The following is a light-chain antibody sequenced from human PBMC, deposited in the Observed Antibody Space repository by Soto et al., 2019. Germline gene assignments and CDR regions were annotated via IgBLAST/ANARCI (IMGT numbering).Light chain of an antibody. Sequence: QSVLTQPPSVSAAPGQKVTISCSGSSSNIGDSFVSWYQHIPGTAPKLVIHDTSGRPSGIPDRFSGSKSGTPAFLGITGLQAGDEADYYCWTWDTSLSAGVFGGGTKLTVL. CDR1: SSNIGDSF. CDR2: DTS. J-gene: IGLJ2*01. CDR3: WTWDTSLSAGV. V-gene: IGLV1-51*01.